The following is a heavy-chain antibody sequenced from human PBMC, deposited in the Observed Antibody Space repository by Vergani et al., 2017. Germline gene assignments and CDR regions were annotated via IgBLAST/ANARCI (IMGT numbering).Heavy chain of an antibody. CDR1: GGSISSYY. Sequence: QVQLQESGPGLVKPSETLSLTCTVSGGSISSYYWSWIRQPPGKGLEWIGYINYSGSTNYNPSLKSRVTISVDTSKNQFSLKLSSVTAADTAVYYCARDFGYYDSSGYYYALGGMDVWGQGTTVTVSS. J-gene: IGHJ6*02. D-gene: IGHD3-22*01. V-gene: IGHV4-59*01. CDR2: INYSGST. CDR3: ARDFGYYDSSGYYYALGGMDV.